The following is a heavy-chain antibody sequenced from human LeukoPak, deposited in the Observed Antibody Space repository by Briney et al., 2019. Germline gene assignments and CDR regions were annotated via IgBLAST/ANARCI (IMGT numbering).Heavy chain of an antibody. CDR1: GYTFTGYY. CDR2: INPNSGGT. D-gene: IGHD2-21*02. Sequence: ASVKVSCKASGYTFTGYYMHWVRQAPGQGLEWMLWINPNSGGTNYAQKFQGRVTMTRDTSISTAYMELSRLRSDDTAVYYCARGVVVTAILTWYYFDYWGQGTLVTVSS. V-gene: IGHV1-2*02. CDR3: ARGVVVTAILTWYYFDY. J-gene: IGHJ4*02.